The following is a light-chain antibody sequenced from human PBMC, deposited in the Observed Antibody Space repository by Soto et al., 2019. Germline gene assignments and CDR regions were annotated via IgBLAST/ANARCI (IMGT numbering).Light chain of an antibody. V-gene: IGKV3-15*01. CDR3: RQYNNWPPDRT. Sequence: EIVMTQSPATLSVSPGERATLSCRASQSVGSNLAWYQQKPGQAPRLLIYGASTRATGIPARFSGSGSGTEFTLTISSLKSEDFAIYFCRQYNNWPPDRTFGQGTKVEIK. J-gene: IGKJ1*01. CDR2: GAS. CDR1: QSVGSN.